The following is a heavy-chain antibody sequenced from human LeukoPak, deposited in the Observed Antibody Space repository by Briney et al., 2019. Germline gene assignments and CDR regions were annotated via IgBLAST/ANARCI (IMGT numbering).Heavy chain of an antibody. CDR2: ISSSGSTI. J-gene: IGHJ6*03. CDR3: AREPEPYYYYMDV. V-gene: IGHV3-48*03. D-gene: IGHD1-14*01. CDR1: GFTFSSYE. Sequence: PGGSLRLSCAASGFTFSSYEMNWVRQAPGKGLEWVSYISSSGSTIYYADSVKGRFTISRDNAKNSLYLQMNSLRAEDTAVYYCAREPEPYYYYMDVWGKGTTVTISS.